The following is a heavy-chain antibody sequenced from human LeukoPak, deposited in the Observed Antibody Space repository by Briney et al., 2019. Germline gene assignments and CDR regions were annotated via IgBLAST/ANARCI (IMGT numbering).Heavy chain of an antibody. CDR1: GFTFSSYW. J-gene: IGHJ4*02. V-gene: IGHV3-7*01. Sequence: GGSLRLSCAASGFTFSSYWMSWVRQAPGKGLEWVANIKQDGSEKYYVDSVKGRFTISRDNAKNSLYLQMNSLRAEDTAVYYCARSPPEANYYDSSGFDYWSQGTLVTVSS. CDR2: IKQDGSEK. CDR3: ARSPPEANYYDSSGFDY. D-gene: IGHD3-22*01.